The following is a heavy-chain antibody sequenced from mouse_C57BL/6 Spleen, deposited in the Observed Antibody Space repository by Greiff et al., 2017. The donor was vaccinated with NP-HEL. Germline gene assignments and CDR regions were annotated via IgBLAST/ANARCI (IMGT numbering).Heavy chain of an antibody. J-gene: IGHJ3*01. CDR3: AAYVLFAY. Sequence: DVKLVESGGGLVKPGGSLKLSCAASGFTFSSYAMSWVRQTPEKRLEWVATISDGGSYTYYPDNVKGRFTISRDNAMNNLYLQMSHLKSEDTAMYYCAAYVLFAYWGQGNLVTVSA. CDR1: GFTFSSYA. V-gene: IGHV5-4*03. CDR2: ISDGGSYT.